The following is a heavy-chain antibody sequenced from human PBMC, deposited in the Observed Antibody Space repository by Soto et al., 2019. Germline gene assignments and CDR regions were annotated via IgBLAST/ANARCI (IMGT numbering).Heavy chain of an antibody. CDR2: ISYDASNK. D-gene: IGHD6-19*01. V-gene: IGHV3-30*18. CDR3: AKTHGPGIAVAGTDWYFDL. CDR1: GFTFSSYG. J-gene: IGHJ2*01. Sequence: QVQLVESGGGVVQPGRSLRLSCAASGFTFSSYGIHWVRQAPGKGLAWVAFISYDASNKDYADSVKGRFTISRDNSRNTLYLQMNSLRAEDTAVYFCAKTHGPGIAVAGTDWYFDLWGRGTLVTVSS.